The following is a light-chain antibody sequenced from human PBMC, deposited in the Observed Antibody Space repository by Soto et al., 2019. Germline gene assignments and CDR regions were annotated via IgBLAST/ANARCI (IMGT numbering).Light chain of an antibody. Sequence: QSALTQPASVSGSPGQSITFSCTGTSNDIGGYNYVSWYQQHPGKAPKLMIFDVSNRPSGVSYRFSGSKSSNTASLTISGLQAEDEADYYCSSYTSSSTLLFGGGTQLTVL. CDR1: SNDIGGYNY. CDR3: SSYTSSSTLL. V-gene: IGLV2-14*01. CDR2: DVS. J-gene: IGLJ2*01.